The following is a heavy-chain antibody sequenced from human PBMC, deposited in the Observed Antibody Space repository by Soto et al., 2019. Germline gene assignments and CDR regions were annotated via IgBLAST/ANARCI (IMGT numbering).Heavy chain of an antibody. D-gene: IGHD6-13*01. CDR2: ISGSGGST. CDR1: GFTFSSYA. J-gene: IGHJ4*02. CDR3: AKDLGDHSWSFDY. Sequence: GGSLRISCAASGFTFSSYAMSWVRQAPGKGLEWVSAISGSGGSTYYADSVKGRFTISRDNSKNTLYLQMNSLRAEDTAVYYCAKDLGDHSWSFDYWGQGTLVTVSS. V-gene: IGHV3-23*01.